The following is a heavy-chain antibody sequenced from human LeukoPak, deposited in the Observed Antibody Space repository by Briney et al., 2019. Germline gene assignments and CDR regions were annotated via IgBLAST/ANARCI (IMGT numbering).Heavy chain of an antibody. D-gene: IGHD6-13*01. CDR1: GFTFSSYA. CDR3: ARGQRAGGGSSWSD. CDR2: ISYDGSNK. V-gene: IGHV3-30*04. J-gene: IGHJ4*02. Sequence: GRSLRLSCAASGFTFSSYAMHWVRQAPGKGLEWVAVISYDGSNKYYADSVKGRFTISRDNSKNTLYLQMNSLRAEDTAVYYCARGQRAGGGSSWSDWGQGTLVTVSS.